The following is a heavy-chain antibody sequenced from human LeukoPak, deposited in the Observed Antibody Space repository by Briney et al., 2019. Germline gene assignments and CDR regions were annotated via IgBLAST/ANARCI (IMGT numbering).Heavy chain of an antibody. V-gene: IGHV1-18*01. D-gene: IGHD6-13*01. CDR1: GYTFTSYG. CDR3: ARVIAAAGFNWFDP. CDR2: ISAYNGNT. Sequence: ASVKVSCKASGYTFTSYGISWVRQAPGQGLEWMGWISAYNGNTNYAQKLQGRVTMTTDTSTSTAYMGLRSLRSDDTAVYYCARVIAAAGFNWFDPWGQGTLVTVSS. J-gene: IGHJ5*02.